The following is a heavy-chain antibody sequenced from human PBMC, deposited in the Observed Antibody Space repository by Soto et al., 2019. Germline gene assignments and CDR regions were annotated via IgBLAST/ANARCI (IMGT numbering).Heavy chain of an antibody. Sequence: ASVKVSCKASGYTFTSYYMHWVRQAPGQGLEWMGIINPSGGSTSYAQKFQGRVTISMDTSKNQFSLTLTSVTAADTALYYCARDRARFAPWGQGILVTVSS. CDR2: INPSGGST. CDR1: GYTFTSYY. V-gene: IGHV1-46*01. J-gene: IGHJ5*02. CDR3: ARDRARFAP.